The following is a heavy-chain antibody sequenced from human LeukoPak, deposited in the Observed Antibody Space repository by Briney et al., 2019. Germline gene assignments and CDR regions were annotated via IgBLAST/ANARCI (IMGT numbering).Heavy chain of an antibody. CDR2: IYYSGST. J-gene: IGHJ3*01. CDR1: GGSISSSSYY. CDR3: AKAGVRYFDSSGLYAFDF. Sequence: SETLSLTCAVSGGSISSSSYYWAWIRQPPGKGLEWIGTIYYSGSTYHNPSLKSRVPMSVDTFRNQFSLKLSSVDAADTAVYYCAKAGVRYFDSSGLYAFDFWGQGTTVTVSS. V-gene: IGHV4-39*01. D-gene: IGHD3-22*01.